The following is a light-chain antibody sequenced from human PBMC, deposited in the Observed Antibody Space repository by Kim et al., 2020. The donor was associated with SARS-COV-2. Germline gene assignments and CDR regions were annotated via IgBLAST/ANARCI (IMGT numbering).Light chain of an antibody. Sequence: IEMTQSPATLSVSPGEKATLSCRASQNISTSLAWYQRQPGQSPRLLIFGSSTRATGVPARFSGSGSGTTFTLTISSLQSEDFALYYCHEYESWPPAFTFGGGTKVDIK. V-gene: IGKV3-15*01. J-gene: IGKJ4*01. CDR3: HEYESWPPAFT. CDR1: QNISTS. CDR2: GSS.